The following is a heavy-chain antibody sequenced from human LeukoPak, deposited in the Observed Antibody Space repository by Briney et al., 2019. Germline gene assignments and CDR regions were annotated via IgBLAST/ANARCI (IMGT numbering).Heavy chain of an antibody. V-gene: IGHV3-49*04. CDR1: GFTFGDYA. D-gene: IGHD5-18*01. J-gene: IGHJ4*02. CDR3: TRDSNTAMVTDY. CDR2: IRSKAYGGTT. Sequence: GGSLRLSCTASGFTFGDYAMSWVRQAPGKGLEWVGFIRSKAYGGTTEYAASVKGRFIISRDDSKSIAYLQMNSLKTEDTAVYYCTRDSNTAMVTDYWGQGTLVTVSS.